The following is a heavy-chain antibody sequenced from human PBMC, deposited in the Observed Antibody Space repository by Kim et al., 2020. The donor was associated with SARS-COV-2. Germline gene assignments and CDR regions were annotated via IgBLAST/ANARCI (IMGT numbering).Heavy chain of an antibody. V-gene: IGHV3-21*01. Sequence: VKGRCTTSRDNAKNSLYLHMNSLRAEDTAVYYCARTIAAAFLYYYYGMDVWGQGTTVTVSS. J-gene: IGHJ6*02. D-gene: IGHD6-13*01. CDR3: ARTIAAAFLYYYYGMDV.